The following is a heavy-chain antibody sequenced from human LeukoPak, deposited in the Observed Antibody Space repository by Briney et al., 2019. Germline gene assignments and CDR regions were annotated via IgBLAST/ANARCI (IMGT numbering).Heavy chain of an antibody. J-gene: IGHJ6*03. D-gene: IGHD6-13*01. Sequence: GGSLRLSCAASGFTFSSYGMHWVRRAPGKGLEWVAFIRYDGSNKYYADSVKGRFTISRDNSKSTLYLQMNSLRAEDTAVYYCAKPLGYSSSWDRGYYYYMDVWGKGTTVTVSS. CDR1: GFTFSSYG. V-gene: IGHV3-30*02. CDR2: IRYDGSNK. CDR3: AKPLGYSSSWDRGYYYYMDV.